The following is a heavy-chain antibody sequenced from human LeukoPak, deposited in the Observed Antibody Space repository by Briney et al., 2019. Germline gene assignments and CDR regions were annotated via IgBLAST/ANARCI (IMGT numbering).Heavy chain of an antibody. V-gene: IGHV3-30*18. CDR2: ISYDGSNE. Sequence: PGGSLRLSCEASGFPFSTYGFHWVRQAPGKGLDWVAVISYDGSNEDYADSVKGRFTISRDNAESTLYLQMSSLRLEDTAVYYCVKDRTYGSMLYLGSGSYYNVAMDVWGQGTTVIVSS. D-gene: IGHD3-10*01. CDR1: GFPFSTYG. J-gene: IGHJ6*02. CDR3: VKDRTYGSMLYLGSGSYYNVAMDV.